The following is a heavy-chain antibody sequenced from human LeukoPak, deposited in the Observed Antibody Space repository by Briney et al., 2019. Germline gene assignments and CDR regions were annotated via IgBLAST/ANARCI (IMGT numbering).Heavy chain of an antibody. Sequence: ASVKVSCKASGYTFTSYGISWVRQAPEQGLEWMGWISAYNGNTNYAQKLQGRVTMTTDTSTSTAYMELRSLRSDDTAVYYCARDLCSPGYYEPWGQGTLVTVSS. D-gene: IGHD3-22*01. V-gene: IGHV1-18*04. CDR3: ARDLCSPGYYEP. J-gene: IGHJ5*02. CDR2: ISAYNGNT. CDR1: GYTFTSYG.